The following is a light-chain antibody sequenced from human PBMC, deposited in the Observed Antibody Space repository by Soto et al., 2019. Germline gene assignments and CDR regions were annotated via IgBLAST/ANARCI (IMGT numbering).Light chain of an antibody. CDR3: QQRSKWPIT. Sequence: EIVLTQSPATLSLSPGERATLSCRASQSVSTYLAWYQQKPGQAPRLSIYDASNRATGIPARFSGSGSGTDFTLTISSLEPEDFAVYYCQQRSKWPITFGQGTRLEIK. CDR2: DAS. V-gene: IGKV3-11*01. J-gene: IGKJ5*01. CDR1: QSVSTY.